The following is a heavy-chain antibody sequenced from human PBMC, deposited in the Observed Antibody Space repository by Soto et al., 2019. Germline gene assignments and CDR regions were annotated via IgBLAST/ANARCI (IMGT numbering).Heavy chain of an antibody. CDR2: IHSSGST. Sequence: SETLSLTCTVSGASMNSYHWSWIRQPAGKGLEWIGHIHSSGSTNYNPSLKSRVTMSVDTSKNQFSPRLMSLTAADTAVYYCARDQGVAAAGITWFDPWGQGSLVTVSS. CDR1: GASMNSYH. D-gene: IGHD6-13*01. CDR3: ARDQGVAAAGITWFDP. V-gene: IGHV4-4*07. J-gene: IGHJ5*02.